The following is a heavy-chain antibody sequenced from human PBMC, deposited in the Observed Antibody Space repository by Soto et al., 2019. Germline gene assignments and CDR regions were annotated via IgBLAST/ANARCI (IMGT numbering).Heavy chain of an antibody. V-gene: IGHV4-59*12. J-gene: IGHJ4*02. Sequence: SETLSLTCTVSGGSISSYYWSWIRQPPGKGLEWIGYINHSGSTNYNPSLKSRVTISVDTSKNQFSLKLSSVTAADTAVYYCARGRRTTVTIDYWGQGTLVTVSS. CDR2: INHSGST. CDR3: ARGRRTTVTIDY. CDR1: GGSISSYY. D-gene: IGHD4-17*01.